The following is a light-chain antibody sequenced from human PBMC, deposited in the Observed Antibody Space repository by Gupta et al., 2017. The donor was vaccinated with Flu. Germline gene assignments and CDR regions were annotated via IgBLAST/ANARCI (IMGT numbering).Light chain of an antibody. Sequence: QTVVTQVPSLTVFSGGTVPLTCASSTGAFTSGYFPNWFQQKPGQAPRALIYRTNNKHSWTPARFSGSLLGGKAALTLSGVQPEDEAEYFCLLFYGGVHVFGGGTKLTVL. J-gene: IGLJ2*01. CDR2: RTN. CDR1: TGAFTSGYF. CDR3: LLFYGGVHV. V-gene: IGLV7-43*01.